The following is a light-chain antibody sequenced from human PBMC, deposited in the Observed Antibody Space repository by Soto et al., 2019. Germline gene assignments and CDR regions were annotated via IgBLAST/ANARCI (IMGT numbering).Light chain of an antibody. V-gene: IGKV3-20*01. J-gene: IGKJ1*01. CDR1: QRVSSSY. CDR3: QQYGSSGT. Sequence: DIVLSQSPGTLSLSPGERATLSCRASQRVSSSYLAWYQQKPGQAPRLLIYGASSRATGIPDRFSGSGSGTDFTLTISRLEPEDFAVYYCQQYGSSGTFGQGTKVDIK. CDR2: GAS.